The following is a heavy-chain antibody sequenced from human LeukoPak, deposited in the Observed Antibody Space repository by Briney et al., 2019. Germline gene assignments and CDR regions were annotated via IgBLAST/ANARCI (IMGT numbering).Heavy chain of an antibody. CDR2: LNHSGST. Sequence: SETLSLTSAVYGGSFSGYYWSWIREPPGKGREWVGELNHSGSTNYIPSLKSRVTISVDTSKNQFSLKLSSVTAADTAVYYCARYPGPWAYYDSSGYYYDYWGQGTLVTVSS. J-gene: IGHJ4*02. CDR1: GGSFSGYY. CDR3: ARYPGPWAYYDSSGYYYDY. D-gene: IGHD3-22*01. V-gene: IGHV4-34*01.